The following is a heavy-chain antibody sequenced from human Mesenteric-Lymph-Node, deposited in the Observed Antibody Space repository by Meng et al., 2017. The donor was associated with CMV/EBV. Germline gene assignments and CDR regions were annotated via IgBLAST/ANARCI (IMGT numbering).Heavy chain of an antibody. Sequence: SETLSLTCAVYGGSFSGYYWSWVRQPPGKGLEWTGEINHSGSTNYNPSPKSRLTISVDTSKNQFSLKLSSVTAADTAVYYCARRQGTNWFDPWGQGTLVTVSS. CDR1: GGSFSGYY. J-gene: IGHJ5*02. CDR2: INHSGST. V-gene: IGHV4-34*01. CDR3: ARRQGTNWFDP.